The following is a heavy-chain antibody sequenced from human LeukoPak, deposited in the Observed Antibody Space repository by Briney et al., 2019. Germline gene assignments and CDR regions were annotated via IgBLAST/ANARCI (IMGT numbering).Heavy chain of an antibody. CDR2: ISSSGSTI. Sequence: GGSLRLSCAASGFTFSDYYMSWIRQAPGKGLEWVSYISSSGSTIYYEDSVKGRFTISRDNAKNSLYLQMNSLRAEDTAVYYCASTSSGYSKSYYYYMDVWGKGTTVTVSS. CDR3: ASTSSGYSKSYYYYMDV. CDR1: GFTFSDYY. V-gene: IGHV3-11*04. D-gene: IGHD4-11*01. J-gene: IGHJ6*03.